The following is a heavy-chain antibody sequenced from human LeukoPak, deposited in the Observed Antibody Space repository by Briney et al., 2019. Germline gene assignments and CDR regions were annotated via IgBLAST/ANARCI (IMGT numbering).Heavy chain of an antibody. CDR2: IRYDGSNK. J-gene: IGHJ4*02. CDR1: GFTFSSYG. D-gene: IGHD3-22*01. Sequence: GGSLRLSCAASGFTFSSYGMHWVRQDPGKGLEWVAFIRYDGSNKYYADSVKGRFTISRDNSKNTLYLQMNSLRVEDTAVYYCAKDLEDYYDSSGYPFLDYWGQGTLVTVSS. V-gene: IGHV3-30*02. CDR3: AKDLEDYYDSSGYPFLDY.